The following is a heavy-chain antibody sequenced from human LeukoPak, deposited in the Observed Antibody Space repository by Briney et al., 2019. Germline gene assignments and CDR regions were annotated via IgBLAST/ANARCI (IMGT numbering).Heavy chain of an antibody. V-gene: IGHV1-69*05. J-gene: IGHJ5*02. CDR2: INPIFGTA. CDR3: ARDVRGFDP. Sequence: PSASVKVSCKASGGTFSSYDISWVRQAPGQGLEWMGWINPIFGTANNAQKFQGRVTTTTDQSTSTAYMEWGIRRSGDTAVYYCARDVRGFDPWGQGTLVTVSS. CDR1: GGTFSSYD.